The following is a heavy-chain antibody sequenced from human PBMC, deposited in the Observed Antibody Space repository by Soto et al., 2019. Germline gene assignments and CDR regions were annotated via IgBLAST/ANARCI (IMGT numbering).Heavy chain of an antibody. Sequence: GGSLRLSCAAAGFTFSSYAMSWVRQAPGKGLEWVGRIKSKTDGGTTDYAAPVKGRFTISRDDSKNTLYLQMNSLKTEDTAVYYCTTDSSPDYDSWSGPIQYYFDYWGQGTLVTVSS. CDR1: GFTFSSYA. CDR3: TTDSSPDYDSWSGPIQYYFDY. V-gene: IGHV3-15*01. CDR2: IKSKTDGGTT. J-gene: IGHJ4*02. D-gene: IGHD3-3*01.